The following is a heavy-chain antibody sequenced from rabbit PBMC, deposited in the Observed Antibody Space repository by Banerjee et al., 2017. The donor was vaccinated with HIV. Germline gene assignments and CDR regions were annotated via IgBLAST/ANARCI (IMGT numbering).Heavy chain of an antibody. D-gene: IGHD6-1*01. Sequence: QEQLEESGGDLVKPEGSLTLTCTASGFSFSNKYVMWWVRQAPGKGLELIACIYTGDGTTYYASWTKGRFTISKTSSTTVTLQMTSLTAADTATYFCGRDIDYGGHGYAIGDLWGQGTLVTVS. CDR1: GFSFSNKYV. V-gene: IGHV1S45*01. J-gene: IGHJ3*01. CDR3: GRDIDYGGHGYAIGDL. CDR2: IYTGDGTT.